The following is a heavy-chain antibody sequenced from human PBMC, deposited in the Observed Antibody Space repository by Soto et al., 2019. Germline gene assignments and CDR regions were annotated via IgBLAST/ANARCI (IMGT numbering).Heavy chain of an antibody. V-gene: IGHV3-11*01. D-gene: IGHD2-21*02. CDR1: GLTCIDYY. Sequence: PGRLLRVSWGAAGLTCIDYYVSWIRQAPGKGLEWVSYISSSGSTIYYADSVKGRFTISRDNAKNSLYLQMNSLRAEDTAVYYCLLEAYDGIRDCSTVSAFLLNRSTDP. CDR3: LLEAYDGIRDCSTVSAFLLNRSTDP. CDR2: ISSSGSTI. J-gene: IGHJ5*02.